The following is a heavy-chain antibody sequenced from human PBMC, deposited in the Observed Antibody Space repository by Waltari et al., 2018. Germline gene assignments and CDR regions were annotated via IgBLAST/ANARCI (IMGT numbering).Heavy chain of an antibody. CDR3: ARDIGRGSGWYEGHRFDP. Sequence: QVQLVQSGAEMRKPGSSVKVSCKASGGTFNSNAISWVRQAPGQGLEWMGEIIPMLGITEYAQKFQDSVTFTADFSTSIAYMELRSLRSEDTAIYYCARDIGRGSGWYEGHRFDPWGQGTLVTVSS. CDR2: IIPMLGIT. J-gene: IGHJ5*02. CDR1: GGTFNSNA. V-gene: IGHV1-69*10. D-gene: IGHD6-19*01.